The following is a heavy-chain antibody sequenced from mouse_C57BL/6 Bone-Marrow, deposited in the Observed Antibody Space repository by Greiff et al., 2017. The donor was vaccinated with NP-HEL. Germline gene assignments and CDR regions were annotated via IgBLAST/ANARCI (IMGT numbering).Heavy chain of an antibody. Sequence: VQLQQPGAELVKPGASVKLSCKASGYTFTSYWMHWVKQRPGQGLEWIGMIHPYSGSTNYNEKFKSKATLTVDKSSSTAYMQLSSLTSEDSAVYYCARAGYWYFEVWGTGTTVTVSS. CDR1: GYTFTSYW. CDR3: ARAGYWYFEV. V-gene: IGHV1-64*01. CDR2: IHPYSGST. J-gene: IGHJ1*03.